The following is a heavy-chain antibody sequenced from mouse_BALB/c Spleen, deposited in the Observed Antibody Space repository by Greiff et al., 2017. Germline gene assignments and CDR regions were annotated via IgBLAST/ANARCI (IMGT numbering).Heavy chain of an antibody. J-gene: IGHJ4*01. Sequence: EVKVVESGGGLVQPGGSLKLSCAASGFTFSSYGMSWVRQTPDKRLELVATINSNGGSTYYPDSVKGRFTISRDNAKNTLYLQMSSLKSEDTAMYYCARVTNYGYDLYAMDYWGQGTSVTVSS. CDR2: INSNGGST. CDR3: ARVTNYGYDLYAMDY. V-gene: IGHV5-6-3*01. D-gene: IGHD2-2*01. CDR1: GFTFSSYG.